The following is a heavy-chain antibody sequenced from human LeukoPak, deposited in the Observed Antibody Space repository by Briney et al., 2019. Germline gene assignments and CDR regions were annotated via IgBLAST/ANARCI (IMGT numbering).Heavy chain of an antibody. D-gene: IGHD3-22*01. CDR3: ARDDSSGYDY. CDR2: IYYSGST. Sequence: SETLSLTCTVSGGSISSYYWSWIRQPPGKGLEWIGYIYYSGSTNYNPSLKSRVTISVDTSKNQFSLRLSSVTAADTAVYYCARDDSSGYDYWGQGTLVTVSS. J-gene: IGHJ4*02. CDR1: GGSISSYY. V-gene: IGHV4-59*01.